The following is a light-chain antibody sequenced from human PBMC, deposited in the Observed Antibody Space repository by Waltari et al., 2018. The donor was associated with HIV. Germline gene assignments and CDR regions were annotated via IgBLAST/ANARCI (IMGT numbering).Light chain of an antibody. Sequence: QAVVTQEPSPTVSPGETVTLPCGSSTGTVTSGHYPCWVQQKPGQAPRTLIFDTGNKHPWTPARFSGSLAGGKAALTLSGARPDDEADYYCLLSYGVTMVFGGGTKLSVL. CDR2: DTG. J-gene: IGLJ2*01. CDR3: LLSYGVTMV. V-gene: IGLV7-46*01. CDR1: TGTVTSGHY.